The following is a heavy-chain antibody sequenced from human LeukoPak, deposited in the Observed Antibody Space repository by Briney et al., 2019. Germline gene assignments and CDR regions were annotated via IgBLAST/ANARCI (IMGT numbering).Heavy chain of an antibody. D-gene: IGHD2-15*01. CDR3: ARVRAVAATLYNWFDP. J-gene: IGHJ5*02. Sequence: SETLSLTCAVYGGSFSGYYWNWIRQPPGKGLEWIGEINHSGSTNYNPSLKSRVTISIDTSKNHFSLKLSSVTAADTAVYYCARVRAVAATLYNWFDPWGQGTLVTVSS. V-gene: IGHV4-34*01. CDR1: GGSFSGYY. CDR2: INHSGST.